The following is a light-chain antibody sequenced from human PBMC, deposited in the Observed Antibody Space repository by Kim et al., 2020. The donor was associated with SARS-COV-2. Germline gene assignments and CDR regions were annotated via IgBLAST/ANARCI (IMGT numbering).Light chain of an antibody. CDR3: CSYAGSRTFVL. J-gene: IGLJ2*01. CDR2: EVS. CDR1: SSDIRNYNL. Sequence: QAITISCTGTSSDIRNYNLVSWYQQRPGKTPKLIIFEVSKRPSGVSDRFSGSKSGDTASLTISGLQAEDESDYYCCSYAGSRTFVLFGGGTQLTVL. V-gene: IGLV2-23*02.